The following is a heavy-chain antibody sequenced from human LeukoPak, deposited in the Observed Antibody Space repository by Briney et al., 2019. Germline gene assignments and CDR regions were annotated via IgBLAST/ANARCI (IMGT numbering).Heavy chain of an antibody. V-gene: IGHV4-61*02. J-gene: IGHJ6*03. D-gene: IGHD2-2*01. CDR1: GGSISSGSYY. CDR2: IYTSGST. Sequence: SETLSLTCTVSGGSISSGSYYWSWIRQPAGKGLEWIGRIYTSGSTNYNPSLKSQVTISVDTSKNQFSLKLSSVTAADTAVYYCAREREGVVVPAAMYYYYYMDVWGKGTTVTVSS. CDR3: AREREGVVVPAAMYYYYYMDV.